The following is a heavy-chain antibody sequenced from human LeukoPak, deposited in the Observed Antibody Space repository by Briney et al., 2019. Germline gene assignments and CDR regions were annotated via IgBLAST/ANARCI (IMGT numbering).Heavy chain of an antibody. CDR1: GGTFSSYA. V-gene: IGHV1-69*13. J-gene: IGHJ6*03. D-gene: IGHD2-2*01. CDR2: IIPIFGTA. Sequence: SVKVSCKASGGTFSSYAISWVRQAPGQGLEWMGGIIPIFGTANYAQKFQGRVTITADESTSTAYMELSSLRSEDTAVYYCALRLTDIVVVPAAMSRYYYYYMDVWGKGTTVTVSS. CDR3: ALRLTDIVVVPAAMSRYYYYYMDV.